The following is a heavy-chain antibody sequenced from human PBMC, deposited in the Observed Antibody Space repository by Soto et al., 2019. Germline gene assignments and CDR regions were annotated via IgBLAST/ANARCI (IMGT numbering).Heavy chain of an antibody. CDR1: GFTFSSYA. J-gene: IGHJ4*02. CDR2: ISGSGGST. D-gene: IGHD3-22*01. V-gene: IGHV3-23*01. CDR3: AKAFNSEPDYYDSSGYKSGNDY. Sequence: GGSLRLSCAASGFTFSSYAMSWVRQAPGKGLEWVSAISGSGGSTYYADSVKGRFTISRDNSKNMLYLQMNSLRAEDTAVYYCAKAFNSEPDYYDSSGYKSGNDYWGQGTLVTVSS.